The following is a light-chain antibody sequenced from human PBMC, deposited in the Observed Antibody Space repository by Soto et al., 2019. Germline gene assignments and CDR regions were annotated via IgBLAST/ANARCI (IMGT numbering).Light chain of an antibody. Sequence: EIVLTQSPGTLSLSPGERATLSCRASQSIRSNYLAWYQQKPGQAPRLLIYAASNRATGIPDRFSGSGSGTDFTLTISRLEPEDFAVYYCQQYGRLYTFGQRTKLEIK. CDR3: QQYGRLYT. J-gene: IGKJ2*01. CDR1: QSIRSNY. CDR2: AAS. V-gene: IGKV3-20*01.